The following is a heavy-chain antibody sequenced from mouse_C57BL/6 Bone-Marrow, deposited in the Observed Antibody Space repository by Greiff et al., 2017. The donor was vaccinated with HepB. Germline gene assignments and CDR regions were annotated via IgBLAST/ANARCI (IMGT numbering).Heavy chain of an antibody. V-gene: IGHV5-15*01. Sequence: EVHLVESGGGLVQPGGSLKLSCAASGFTISDYGMAWVRQAPRKGPEWVAFISNLAYSIYYADTVTGRFTISRENAKNTLYLEMSSLRSEDTAMYYCARQNYGSSYYFDYWGQGTTLTVSS. CDR1: GFTISDYG. CDR3: ARQNYGSSYYFDY. J-gene: IGHJ2*01. CDR2: ISNLAYSI. D-gene: IGHD1-1*01.